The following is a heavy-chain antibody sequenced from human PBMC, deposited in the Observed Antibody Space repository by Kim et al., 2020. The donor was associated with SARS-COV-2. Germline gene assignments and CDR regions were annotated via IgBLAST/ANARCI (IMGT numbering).Heavy chain of an antibody. V-gene: IGHV5-10-1*01. Sequence: GESLKISCKGVAYTFTSYWITWVRQRPGKGLECLGRIDPSDSYTAYSPSFRGRVTITTDNSITTAYLQLNSLKASDTGIYYCLTNGYTYGFDSWGQGTQVTVSS. CDR2: IDPSDSYT. D-gene: IGHD5-18*01. CDR3: LTNGYTYGFDS. J-gene: IGHJ4*02. CDR1: AYTFTSYW.